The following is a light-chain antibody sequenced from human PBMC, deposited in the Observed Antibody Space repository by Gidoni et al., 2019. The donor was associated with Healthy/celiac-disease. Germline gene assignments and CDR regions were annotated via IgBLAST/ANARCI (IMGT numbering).Light chain of an antibody. V-gene: IGKV1-39*01. CDR2: AAS. J-gene: IGKJ3*01. CDR3: QQSYSTLLFT. CDR1: QSISSY. Sequence: DIQMTQSPSCLSASVEDRVTITCRASQSISSYLNWYQQKPGKAPKLLIYAASRLQSGVPSRFSGSRSGTDFSLTISSLQPEDVATDYCQQSYSTLLFTFGPGTKVDIK.